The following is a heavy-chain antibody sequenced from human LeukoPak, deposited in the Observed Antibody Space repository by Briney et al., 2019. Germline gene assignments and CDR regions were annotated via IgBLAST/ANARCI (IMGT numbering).Heavy chain of an antibody. CDR3: ATRISGVRRDGFDI. D-gene: IGHD2-15*01. V-gene: IGHV1-2*02. CDR1: GYTFTGYY. CDR2: INPNSGET. J-gene: IGHJ3*02. Sequence: ASVKVSCKASGYTFTGYYMHWVRQAPGQGLEWMGWINPNSGETKYAQKFQGRVTMTRNTSISTAYMELSSLRSDDTAVYYCATRISGVRRDGFDIWGQGTMVTVSS.